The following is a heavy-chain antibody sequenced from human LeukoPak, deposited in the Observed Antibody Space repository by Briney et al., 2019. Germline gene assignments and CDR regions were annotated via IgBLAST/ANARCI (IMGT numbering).Heavy chain of an antibody. CDR3: ARINAGSSWSYYYYYGMDV. D-gene: IGHD6-13*01. CDR1: GGSISSYY. V-gene: IGHV4-59*08. J-gene: IGHJ6*02. CDR2: IYYSGST. Sequence: PSETLSLTCTVSGGSISSYYWSWIRQPPGKGLEWIGYIYYSGSTNYNPSLKSRVTISVDTSKNQFSLKLSSVTAADTAVYYCARINAGSSWSYYYYYGMDVWGQGTTVTVSS.